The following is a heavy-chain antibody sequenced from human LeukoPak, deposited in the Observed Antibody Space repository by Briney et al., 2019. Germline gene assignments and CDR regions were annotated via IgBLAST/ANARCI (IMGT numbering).Heavy chain of an antibody. D-gene: IGHD3-22*01. CDR1: GFTFSSYA. J-gene: IGHJ4*02. V-gene: IGHV3-23*01. CDR2: ISGSGGST. CDR3: AKYQDYYDSSGYYYYFDY. Sequence: GGSLRPSCAASGFTFSSYAMSWVRQAPGKGPEWVSAISGSGGSTYYADSVKGRFTISRDNSKNTLYLQMNSLRAEDTAVYYCAKYQDYYDSSGYYYYFDYWGQGTLVTVSS.